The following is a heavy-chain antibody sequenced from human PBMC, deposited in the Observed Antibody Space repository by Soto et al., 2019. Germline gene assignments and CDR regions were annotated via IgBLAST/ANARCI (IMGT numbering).Heavy chain of an antibody. V-gene: IGHV3-30*18. D-gene: IGHD5-18*01. CDR2: ISYDGSNK. CDR1: GFTFSSYG. J-gene: IGHJ6*02. CDR3: AKAPVDTEYYYYGMDV. Sequence: QVQLVESGGGVVQPGRSLRLSCAASGFTFSSYGMHWVRQAPGKGLEWVAVISYDGSNKYYADSVKGRFTISRDNSKNTLYLQMNSLRAEDTAVYYCAKAPVDTEYYYYGMDVWGQGTTVTVSS.